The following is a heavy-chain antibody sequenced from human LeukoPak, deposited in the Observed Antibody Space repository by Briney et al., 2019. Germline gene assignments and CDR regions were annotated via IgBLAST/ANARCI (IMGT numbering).Heavy chain of an antibody. CDR2: ILGGAGST. CDR1: GFSFSSHG. V-gene: IGHV3-23*01. CDR3: AHGSMYQLDY. J-gene: IGHJ4*02. Sequence: GGSLRLSCAASGFSFSSHGMSWVRQAPGKGLEWVSGILGGAGSTYYADSVKGRFTISRDNSKNTLYLQMNSLRAEDTAVYYCAHGSMYQLDYWGQGALVTVSS. D-gene: IGHD2-2*01.